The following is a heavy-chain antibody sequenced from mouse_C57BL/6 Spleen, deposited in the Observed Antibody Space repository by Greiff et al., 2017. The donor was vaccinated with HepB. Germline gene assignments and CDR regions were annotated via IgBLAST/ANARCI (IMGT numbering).Heavy chain of an antibody. CDR1: GYTFTDYN. J-gene: IGHJ3*01. Sequence: EVQLQQSGPELVKPGASVKIPCKASGYTFTDYNMDWVKQSHGKSLEWIGDINPNNGGTIYNQKFKGKATLTVDKSSSTAYMELRSLTSEDTAVYYWARSLRYYYGSSYLAYWGQGTLVTVSA. CDR3: ARSLRYYYGSSYLAY. D-gene: IGHD1-1*01. CDR2: INPNNGGT. V-gene: IGHV1-18*01.